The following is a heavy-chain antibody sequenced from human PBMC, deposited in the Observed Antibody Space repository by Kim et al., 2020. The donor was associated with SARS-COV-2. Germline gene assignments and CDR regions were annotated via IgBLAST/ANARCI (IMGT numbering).Heavy chain of an antibody. CDR1: GFTFNTYG. V-gene: IGHV3-30*18. D-gene: IGHD1-26*01. CDR2: ISYDGSNK. J-gene: IGHJ4*02. CDR3: AKSFSGSYFGYDY. Sequence: LSLTCVASGFTFNTYGMHWVRQAPGKGLEWVAVISYDGSNKYYADSVKGRFTISRDNSKNTLYLQMNSLRIEDTAVYYCAKSFSGSYFGYDYWGQGTLVTVSS.